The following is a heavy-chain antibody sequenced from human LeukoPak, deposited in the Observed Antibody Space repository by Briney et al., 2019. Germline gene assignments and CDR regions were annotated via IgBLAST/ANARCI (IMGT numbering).Heavy chain of an antibody. CDR1: GFTFSSYS. V-gene: IGHV3-48*01. J-gene: IGHJ4*02. CDR3: ARDSRYYYGSGSFDLDY. CDR2: ISSSSSTI. D-gene: IGHD3-10*01. Sequence: PGGSLRLSCAASGFTFSSYSMNWVRQAPGKGLEWVSYISSSSSTIYYADSVKGRFTISRDNAKNSLYLQMNSLRAEDTAVYYCARDSRYYYGSGSFDLDYWGQGTLVTVSS.